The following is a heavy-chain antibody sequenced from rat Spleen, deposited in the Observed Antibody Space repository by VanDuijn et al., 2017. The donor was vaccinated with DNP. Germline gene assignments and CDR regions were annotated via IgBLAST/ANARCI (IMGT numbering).Heavy chain of an antibody. CDR2: MRYDGDT. V-gene: IGHV2S30*01. CDR3: TRGGQPWFAY. J-gene: IGHJ3*01. Sequence: QVQLKESGPGLVQPSQTLSLTCTVSGFALTSNSVHWVRQPPGKGLERMGRMRYDGDTYYNSALKAQLSSSRDTAKSQVYLKLHILQTDDTAIYYCTRGGQPWFAYWGQGTLVTVSS. CDR1: GFALTSNS.